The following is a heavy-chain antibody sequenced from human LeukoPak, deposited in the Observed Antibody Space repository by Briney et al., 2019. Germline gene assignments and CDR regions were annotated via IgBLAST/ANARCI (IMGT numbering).Heavy chain of an antibody. D-gene: IGHD3-10*01. Sequence: GGSLRLSCAASGFTFSSYWMSWVRQAPGKGLEWVANIKQDGSEKYYVDSVKGRFTISRDNAKNSLYLQMNSLRAENTAVYYCARSGRGVDSFYFYMDVWGKGTTVTVSS. CDR3: ARSGRGVDSFYFYMDV. J-gene: IGHJ6*03. CDR2: IKQDGSEK. V-gene: IGHV3-7*01. CDR1: GFTFSSYW.